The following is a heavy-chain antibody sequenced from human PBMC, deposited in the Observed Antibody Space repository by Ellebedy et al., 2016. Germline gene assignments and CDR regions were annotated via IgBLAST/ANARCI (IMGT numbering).Heavy chain of an antibody. Sequence: SETLSLTCTVSGGSISSSSYYWGWIRQPPGKGLEWIGNIYYSGSTYYNPSLKSRVTISVDTSKNQFSLNLSSVTAADTAVYYCARHPLEWLVGPMYFDYWGQGTLVTVSS. CDR1: GGSISSSSYY. V-gene: IGHV4-39*01. CDR2: IYYSGST. CDR3: ARHPLEWLVGPMYFDY. D-gene: IGHD6-19*01. J-gene: IGHJ4*02.